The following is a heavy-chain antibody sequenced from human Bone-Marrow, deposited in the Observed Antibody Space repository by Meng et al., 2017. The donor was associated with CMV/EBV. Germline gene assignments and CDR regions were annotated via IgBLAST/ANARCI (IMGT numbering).Heavy chain of an antibody. Sequence: GESLKISCAASGFTFSSYWMSWVRQAPGKGLEWVANIKQDGSEKYYVDSVKGRFTISRDNAKNSLYLQMNSLRAEDTAVYYCARDHSYSSSWSDYWGQGTRVTGYS. V-gene: IGHV3-7*01. CDR1: GFTFSSYW. CDR3: ARDHSYSSSWSDY. CDR2: IKQDGSEK. D-gene: IGHD6-13*01. J-gene: IGHJ4*02.